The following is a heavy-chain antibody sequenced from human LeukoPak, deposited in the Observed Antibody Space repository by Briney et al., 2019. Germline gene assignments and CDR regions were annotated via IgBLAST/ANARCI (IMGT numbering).Heavy chain of an antibody. J-gene: IGHJ3*02. V-gene: IGHV1-46*01. CDR2: INPSGGST. CDR1: GYTFTSYY. Sequence: ASVTVSCKASGYTFTSYYMHWVRQAPGQGLEWMGIINPSGGSTSYAQKFQGRVTMTRDTSTSTVYMELSSLRSEDTAVYYCARAMGDVEMATRGAFDIWGQGTMVTVSS. CDR3: ARAMGDVEMATRGAFDI. D-gene: IGHD5-24*01.